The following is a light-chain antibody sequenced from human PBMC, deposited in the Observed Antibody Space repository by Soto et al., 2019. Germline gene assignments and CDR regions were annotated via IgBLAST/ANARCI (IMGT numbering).Light chain of an antibody. CDR2: GAA. V-gene: IGKV3-15*01. CDR1: QSVFSS. CDR3: QQYHSWPA. Sequence: EIVMTQSPATLPVSLGERVTLSCRASQSVFSSLAWYQQKPGQAPRLLIYGAATRPIGIPARFGGSGSGTEFTLTISSLQSEDFAVYYWQQYHSWPAFGRGTRVEIK. J-gene: IGKJ4*02.